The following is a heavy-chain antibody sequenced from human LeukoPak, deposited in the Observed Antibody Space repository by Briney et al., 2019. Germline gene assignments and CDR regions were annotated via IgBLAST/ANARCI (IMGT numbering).Heavy chain of an antibody. CDR2: IYYSGST. CDR1: GGSISSYY. D-gene: IGHD1-26*01. Sequence: SETLCLTCTVSGGSISSYYWSWIRQPPGKGLEWIGYIYYSGSTNYNPSLMSRVTISVDTSKNQFSLKLSSVTAADTAVYYCARVRGSYSIFDYWGQGTLVTVSS. J-gene: IGHJ4*02. CDR3: ARVRGSYSIFDY. V-gene: IGHV4-59*01.